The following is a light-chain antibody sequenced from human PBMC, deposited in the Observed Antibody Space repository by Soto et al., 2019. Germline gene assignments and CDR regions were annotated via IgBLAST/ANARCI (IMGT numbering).Light chain of an antibody. CDR3: QQYDSYSYT. V-gene: IGKV1-5*01. CDR2: GAS. J-gene: IGKJ2*01. CDR1: QSISNW. Sequence: DIQMTQSPSTLSASVGDRVTITCRASQSISNWLAWYQQKPGKAPKLLISGASSLDSGVPSRFSGSGSGTEFTLTISILQPDDFATYYCQQYDSYSYTFGQGTKLEI.